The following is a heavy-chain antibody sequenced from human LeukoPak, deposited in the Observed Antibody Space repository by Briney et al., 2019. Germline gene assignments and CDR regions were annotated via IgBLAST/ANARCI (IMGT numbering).Heavy chain of an antibody. CDR2: ISYDGSNK. D-gene: IGHD2-2*01. Sequence: GRSLRLSCAASGFTFSSYGMHWVRQAPGKGLEWEAVISYDGSNKYYADSVKGRFTISRDNSKNTLYLQMNSLRAEDTAVYFCAKDLSFLGGSTSWYFHWGLGTLVTVSS. CDR3: AKDLSFLGGSTSWYFH. J-gene: IGHJ4*02. CDR1: GFTFSSYG. V-gene: IGHV3-30*18.